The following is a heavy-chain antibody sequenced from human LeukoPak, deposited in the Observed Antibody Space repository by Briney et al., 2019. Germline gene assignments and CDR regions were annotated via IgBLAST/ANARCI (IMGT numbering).Heavy chain of an antibody. V-gene: IGHV3-74*01. D-gene: IGHD2-15*01. CDR3: ARFKTDCSGGSCYWGAFDI. J-gene: IGHJ3*02. Sequence: GGSLRLSCAASGFTFNSYWMHWVRQAPGKGLVWVSRIDEDGKTIDYADSVKGRFTISRHNSKNTLYLQMNSPRAEDTAVYYCARFKTDCSGGSCYWGAFDIWGQGTMVTVSS. CDR2: IDEDGKTI. CDR1: GFTFNSYW.